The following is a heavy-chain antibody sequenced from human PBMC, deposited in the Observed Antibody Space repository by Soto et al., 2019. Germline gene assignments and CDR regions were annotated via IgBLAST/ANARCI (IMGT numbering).Heavy chain of an antibody. CDR1: GGSISSYY. V-gene: IGHV4-59*08. CDR3: ARLDSDYSSSWPNWFAP. CDR2: IYYSGST. Sequence: SETLSLTCTVSGGSISSYYWSWIRQPPGKGLEWIGYIYYSGSTNYNPSLKSRVTISVDTSKNQFSLKLSSVTAADTAVYYCARLDSDYSSSWPNWFAPWGQGTLVTVSS. D-gene: IGHD6-13*01. J-gene: IGHJ5*02.